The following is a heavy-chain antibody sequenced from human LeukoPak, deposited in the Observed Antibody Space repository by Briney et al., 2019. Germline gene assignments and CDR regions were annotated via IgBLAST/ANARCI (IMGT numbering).Heavy chain of an antibody. V-gene: IGHV4-59*08. D-gene: IGHD5-12*01. CDR1: GGSVSSYY. J-gene: IGHJ5*02. Sequence: SETLSLTCTVSGGSVSSYYWSWIRQPPGKGLEWIGYIYYLGNTNYNPSLMSRVTISVDTSKKQFSLKLSSVTAADTAVYYCARTSGYDFNWFDPWGQGTLVTVSS. CDR2: IYYLGNT. CDR3: ARTSGYDFNWFDP.